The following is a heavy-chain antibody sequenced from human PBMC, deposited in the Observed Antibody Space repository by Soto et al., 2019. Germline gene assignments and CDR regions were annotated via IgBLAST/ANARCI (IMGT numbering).Heavy chain of an antibody. CDR3: ARVTITRPAGRMDV. CDR1: GFTFSSYA. D-gene: IGHD3-10*01. V-gene: IGHV3-23*01. Sequence: VGSLRLSCAASGFTFSSYAMSWVRQAPGKGLEWVSAISGNGGSTYYAASVKGRFTISRDNSKNTLYLQMNSLRAEDTAVFYCARVTITRPAGRMDVWGQGTTVTVSS. CDR2: ISGNGGST. J-gene: IGHJ6*02.